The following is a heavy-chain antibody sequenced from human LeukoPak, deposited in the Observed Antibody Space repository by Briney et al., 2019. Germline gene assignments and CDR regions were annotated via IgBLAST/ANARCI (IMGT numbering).Heavy chain of an antibody. CDR1: GFTFSSYA. V-gene: IGHV3-48*02. Sequence: GGSLRLSCAASGFTFSSYAMSWVRQAPGKGLEWVSYVSISGTTTYYADSVKGRFTISRDNGKNLVSLQMNSLRDEDTAVYYCARADRDGNKRFLDWGQGTLVTVSS. CDR2: VSISGTTT. D-gene: IGHD5-24*01. CDR3: ARADRDGNKRFLD. J-gene: IGHJ4*02.